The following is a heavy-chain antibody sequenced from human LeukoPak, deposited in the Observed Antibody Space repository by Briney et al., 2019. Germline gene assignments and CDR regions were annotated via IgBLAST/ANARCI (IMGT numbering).Heavy chain of an antibody. V-gene: IGHV1-24*01. CDR2: FDPEDGET. CDR1: GYTLTELS. D-gene: IGHD6-13*01. J-gene: IGHJ4*02. CDR3: ARGARLEYSTHFDY. Sequence: GASVKVSCKVSGYTLTELSMHWVRQAPGKGLEWMGGFDPEDGETIYAQKFQGRVTMTEDTSTDTAYMELSSLRSEDTAMYYCARGARLEYSTHFDYWGQGTLITVSS.